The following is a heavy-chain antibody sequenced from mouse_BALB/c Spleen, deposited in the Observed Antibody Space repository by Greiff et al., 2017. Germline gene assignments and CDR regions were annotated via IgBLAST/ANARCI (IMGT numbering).Heavy chain of an antibody. CDR2: ISSGGGNT. D-gene: IGHD1-1*01. CDR1: GFTFSSYT. J-gene: IGHJ4*01. V-gene: IGHV5-9*03. CDR3: ARYSYADYYAMDY. Sequence: EVQVVESGGGLVKPGGSLKLSCAASGFTFSSYTMSWVRQTPEKRLEWVATISSGGGNTYYPDSVKGRFTISRDNAKNNLYLQMSSLRSEDTALYYCARYSYADYYAMDYWGQGTSVTVSS.